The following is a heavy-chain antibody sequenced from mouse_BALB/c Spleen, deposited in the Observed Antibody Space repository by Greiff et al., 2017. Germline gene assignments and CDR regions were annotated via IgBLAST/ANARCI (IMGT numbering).Heavy chain of an antibody. CDR3: ARNDDGSSPWFAY. CDR2: IWIGGST. Sequence: QVQLQQSGPGLVQPSQSLSITCTVSGFSLTSYCVHWVRQSPGKGLEWLGVIWIGGSTDYNAAFISRLSISKDNSKSRVFFKMNSLQADDTAIYYCARNDDGSSPWFAYWGQGTLVTVSA. V-gene: IGHV2-4-1*01. CDR1: GFSLTSYC. J-gene: IGHJ3*01. D-gene: IGHD1-1*01.